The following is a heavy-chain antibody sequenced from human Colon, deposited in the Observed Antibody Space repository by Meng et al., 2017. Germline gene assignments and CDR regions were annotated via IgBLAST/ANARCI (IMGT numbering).Heavy chain of an antibody. CDR2: IYDNGGT. J-gene: IGHJ2*01. V-gene: IGHV3-66*02. Sequence: VVSAGCLVHPGDALRLLCEASGFAVSTTSLAGVRQAPGQGLQCVSVIYDNGGTDYTESVKGRFSMTRDDSKNTLFLRMTTLRPEDTGVYYCASWTMRLNWYFDLRGRGTLVTVSS. CDR1: GFAVSTTS. D-gene: IGHD3-22*01. CDR3: ASWTMRLNWYFDL.